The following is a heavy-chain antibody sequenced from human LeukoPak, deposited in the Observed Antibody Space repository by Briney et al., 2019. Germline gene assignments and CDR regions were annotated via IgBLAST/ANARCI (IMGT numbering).Heavy chain of an antibody. Sequence: GGSLRLSCAASGFTFSSYGMHWVRQAPGKGLEWVAFIRYDGSNKYYADSVKGRFTISRDNSKNSLYLQMNSLRAEDTAVYYCARDINNFGEIDYWGQGTLVTVSS. D-gene: IGHD1-20*01. V-gene: IGHV3-30*02. J-gene: IGHJ4*02. CDR1: GFTFSSYG. CDR2: IRYDGSNK. CDR3: ARDINNFGEIDY.